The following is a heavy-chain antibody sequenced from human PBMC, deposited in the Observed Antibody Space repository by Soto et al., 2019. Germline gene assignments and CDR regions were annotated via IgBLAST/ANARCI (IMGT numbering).Heavy chain of an antibody. CDR1: VYTFMIYG. D-gene: IGHD3-3*01. CDR2: INPSGGST. J-gene: IGHJ6*02. CDR3: ARDRFLEWLGYYYGMDV. V-gene: IGHV1-46*01. Sequence: ASVKVSCKTSVYTFMIYGISWVRQAPGQGLEWMGIINPSGGSTSYAQKFQGRVTMTRDTSTSTVYMELSSLRSEDTAVYYCARDRFLEWLGYYYGMDVWGQGTTVTVSS.